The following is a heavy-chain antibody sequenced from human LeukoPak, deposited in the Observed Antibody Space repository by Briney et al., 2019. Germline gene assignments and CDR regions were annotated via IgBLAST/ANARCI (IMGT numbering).Heavy chain of an antibody. CDR3: AIPNRAFFGAFEV. CDR1: GYTLNELS. J-gene: IGHJ3*01. V-gene: IGHV1-24*01. Sequence: ASVNVSCQVFGYTLNELSMHWVRQAPGEGLEWMGSFDPEDGDAIYAQKFQGRVTMTEDTLTDTASMELSSLTSEDTAVYYCAIPNRAFFGAFEVWGRGTMVTVSS. CDR2: FDPEDGDA. D-gene: IGHD3-3*01.